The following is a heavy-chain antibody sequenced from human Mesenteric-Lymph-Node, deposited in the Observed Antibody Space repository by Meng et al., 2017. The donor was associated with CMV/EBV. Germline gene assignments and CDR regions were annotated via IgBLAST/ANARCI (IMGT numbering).Heavy chain of an antibody. V-gene: IGHV3-7*01. CDR3: AREKGGSGWSEGWFDP. CDR1: GFSFNSNW. D-gene: IGHD6-19*01. CDR2: IKQDGSEK. J-gene: IGHJ5*02. Sequence: GESLKISCAASGFSFNSNWMIWVRQAPGEGLEWVANIKQDGSEKYYVDSVKGRFTISRDNAKNSLYLQMNSLRAEDTAVYYCAREKGGSGWSEGWFDPWGQGTLVTVSS.